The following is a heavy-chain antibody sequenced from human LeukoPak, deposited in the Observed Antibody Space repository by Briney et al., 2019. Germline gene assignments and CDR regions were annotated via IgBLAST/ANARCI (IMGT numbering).Heavy chain of an antibody. CDR2: IRNKANGGTT. Sequence: PGGSLRLSCTASGLTFGDYAVSWFRQAPGKGLEWVGFIRNKANGGTTDYAASVKGRFTFSRENSNSSAYLHMNSLKPEDTGVYYCSRIAAGWAHYYYYMDVWGKGTTVTVSS. J-gene: IGHJ6*03. CDR1: GLTFGDYA. CDR3: SRIAAGWAHYYYYMDV. D-gene: IGHD6-13*01. V-gene: IGHV3-49*03.